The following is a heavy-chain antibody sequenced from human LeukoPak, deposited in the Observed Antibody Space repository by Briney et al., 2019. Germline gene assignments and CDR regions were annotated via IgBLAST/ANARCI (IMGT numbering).Heavy chain of an antibody. CDR1: GGTFSSYG. Sequence: SVNLSCKASGGTFSSYGNSWVRQAPGQGLEWMGGIIPIFGTANYAQKFQGRVTITTDESTSTAYMELSSLRSEDTAVYYCARGGPPYCSGGSCALDKFDYWGQGTLVTVSS. J-gene: IGHJ4*02. D-gene: IGHD2-15*01. CDR2: IIPIFGTA. CDR3: ARGGPPYCSGGSCALDKFDY. V-gene: IGHV1-69*05.